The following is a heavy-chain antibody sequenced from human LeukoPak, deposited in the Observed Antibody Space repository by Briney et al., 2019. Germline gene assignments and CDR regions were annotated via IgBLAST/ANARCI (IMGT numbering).Heavy chain of an antibody. CDR1: GGSISSGGYS. J-gene: IGHJ4*02. D-gene: IGHD5-12*01. V-gene: IGHV4-30-2*01. CDR3: ARARAAKIYDY. Sequence: SQTLSLTCAVSGGSISSGGYSWSWIRQPPGKGLEWIGYIYHSGSTYYNPSLKSRVTISVDRSKNQFSLKLSSVTAADTAVHYCARARAAKIYDYWGQGTLVTVSS. CDR2: IYHSGST.